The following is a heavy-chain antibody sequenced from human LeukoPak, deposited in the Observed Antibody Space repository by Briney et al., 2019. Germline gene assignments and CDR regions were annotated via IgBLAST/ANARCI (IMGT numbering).Heavy chain of an antibody. V-gene: IGHV1-8*03. D-gene: IGHD4-23*01. CDR1: GYTFTSYD. Sequence: ASVKVSCKASGYTFTSYDINWVRQATGQGLEWMGWMNPNSGNTGYAQKFQGRVTITRNTSISTAYMELSSLRSEDTAVYYCARVQKRNGGNSVGYWGQGTLVTVSS. CDR3: ARVQKRNGGNSVGY. CDR2: MNPNSGNT. J-gene: IGHJ4*02.